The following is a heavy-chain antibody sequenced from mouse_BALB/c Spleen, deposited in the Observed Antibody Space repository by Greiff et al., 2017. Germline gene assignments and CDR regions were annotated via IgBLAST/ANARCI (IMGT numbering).Heavy chain of an antibody. CDR3: ARQFYYGNPYYAMDY. Sequence: QVQLQQSGPDLVAPSQSLSITCTVSGFSLTSYGVHWVRQPPGKGLEWLVVIWSDGSTTYNSALKSRLSISKDNSKSQVFLKMNSLQTDDTAMYYCARQFYYGNPYYAMDYWGQGTSVTVSS. CDR2: IWSDGST. D-gene: IGHD2-1*01. J-gene: IGHJ4*01. V-gene: IGHV2-6-2*01. CDR1: GFSLTSYG.